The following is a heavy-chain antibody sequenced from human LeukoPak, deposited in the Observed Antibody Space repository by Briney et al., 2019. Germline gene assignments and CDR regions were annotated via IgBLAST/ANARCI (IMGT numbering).Heavy chain of an antibody. D-gene: IGHD3-9*01. V-gene: IGHV3-48*01. CDR1: GFTFSSYN. CDR2: ISSSSSTI. Sequence: GGSLRLSCAASGFTFSSYNMKWVRQAPGKGLEWVSYISSSSSTIYYAGSVKGRFTISRDNAENSLYLQMNSLRAEDTAVYYCARGDNDILTGPYDAFDIWGQGTMVTVSS. CDR3: ARGDNDILTGPYDAFDI. J-gene: IGHJ3*02.